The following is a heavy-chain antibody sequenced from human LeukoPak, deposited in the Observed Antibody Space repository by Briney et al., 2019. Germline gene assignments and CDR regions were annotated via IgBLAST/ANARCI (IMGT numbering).Heavy chain of an antibody. V-gene: IGHV5-51*01. Sequence: GESLKTSCKGSGYRFSSYWIGWVRQMPGKGLEWMGIIYPGDSDTRHSPSFQGQVTISAGKSISTAYLQWSSLKASDTAMYYCARKYYYDSSGVYYFDYWGQGTLVTVSS. J-gene: IGHJ4*02. CDR2: IYPGDSDT. D-gene: IGHD3-22*01. CDR3: ARKYYYDSSGVYYFDY. CDR1: GYRFSSYW.